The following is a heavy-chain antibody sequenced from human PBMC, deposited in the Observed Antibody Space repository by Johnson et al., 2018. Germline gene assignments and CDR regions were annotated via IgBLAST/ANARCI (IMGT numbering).Heavy chain of an antibody. CDR2: ISWNSGSI. D-gene: IGHD1-26*01. Sequence: EVLLVESGGGLVQPGRSLRLSCAASGFTFDDYAMHWVRQAPGKGLEWVSGISWNSGSIGYADSVKGRFTISRDNAQNSLYLQINSLRAEDTAVYYCSRWELLKWAFDFWGQGTMVPVSS. V-gene: IGHV3-9*01. CDR1: GFTFDDYA. CDR3: SRWELLKWAFDF. J-gene: IGHJ3*01.